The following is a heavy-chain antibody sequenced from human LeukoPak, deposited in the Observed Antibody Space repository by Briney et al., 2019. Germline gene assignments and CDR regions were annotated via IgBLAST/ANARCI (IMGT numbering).Heavy chain of an antibody. Sequence: GGSLRLSCAASGFTFSSYSLNWVRQAPGKGLEWVSAISSSSTYIYYADSVKGRFTISRDSAKNSLYMQMNSLRAEDTAVYYCARGPPLDYWGQGTLVTVSS. J-gene: IGHJ4*02. V-gene: IGHV3-21*01. CDR2: ISSSSTYI. CDR1: GFTFSSYS. CDR3: ARGPPLDY.